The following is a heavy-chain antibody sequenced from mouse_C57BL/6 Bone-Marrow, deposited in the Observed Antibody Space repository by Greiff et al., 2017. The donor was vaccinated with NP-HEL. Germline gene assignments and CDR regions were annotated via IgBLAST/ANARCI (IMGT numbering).Heavy chain of an antibody. CDR2: ISSGGDYI. Sequence: DVQLQESGEGLVKPGGSLKLSCAASGFTFSSYSMSWVRQTPEKRLEWVAYISSGGDYIYYADPVTGRFTISRDNARNTLYLQMSSLKSEDTAMYYCTRGLGRVPDYAMDYWGQGTSVTVSS. D-gene: IGHD3-3*01. CDR1: GFTFSSYS. CDR3: TRGLGRVPDYAMDY. J-gene: IGHJ4*01. V-gene: IGHV5-9-1*02.